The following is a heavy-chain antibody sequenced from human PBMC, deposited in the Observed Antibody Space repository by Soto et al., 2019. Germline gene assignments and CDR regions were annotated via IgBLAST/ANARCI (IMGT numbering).Heavy chain of an antibody. CDR1: GFTFSSYG. V-gene: IGHV3-30*18. CDR3: AKDEYQLPPTATYGMDV. CDR2: ISYDGSNK. Sequence: QVQLVESGGGVVQPGRSLRLSCAASGFTFSSYGMHWVRQAPGKGLEWVAVISYDGSNKYYADSVKGRFTISRDNSKNTLYLQMNSLRAEDTAVYYCAKDEYQLPPTATYGMDVWGQGTTVTVSS. D-gene: IGHD2-2*01. J-gene: IGHJ6*02.